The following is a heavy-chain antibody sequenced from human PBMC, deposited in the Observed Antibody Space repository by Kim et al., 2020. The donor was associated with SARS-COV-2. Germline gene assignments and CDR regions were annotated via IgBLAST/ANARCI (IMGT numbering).Heavy chain of an antibody. CDR3: AKDPDYYDSSGYFHGMDV. D-gene: IGHD3-22*01. J-gene: IGHJ6*02. V-gene: IGHV3-30*02. Sequence: KGRFTIARDNSKNTLYLQRNSLRAEDTAVYYCAKDPDYYDSSGYFHGMDVWGQGTTVTVSS.